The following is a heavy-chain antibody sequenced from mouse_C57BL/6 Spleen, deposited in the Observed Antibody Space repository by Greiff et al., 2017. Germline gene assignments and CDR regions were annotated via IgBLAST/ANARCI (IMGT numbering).Heavy chain of an antibody. CDR1: GFTFSSYA. V-gene: IGHV5-9-1*02. D-gene: IGHD4-1*01. CDR3: TRETGTGGFAD. J-gene: IGHJ3*01. Sequence: EVQLVESGEGLVKPGGSLKLSCAASGFTFSSYAMSWVRQTPEKRLEWVAYISSGGDYIYYADTVTGRFTISRDNAKNTLYLQMSSLKSEDTAMYYCTRETGTGGFADWGQGTLVTVSA. CDR2: ISSGGDYI.